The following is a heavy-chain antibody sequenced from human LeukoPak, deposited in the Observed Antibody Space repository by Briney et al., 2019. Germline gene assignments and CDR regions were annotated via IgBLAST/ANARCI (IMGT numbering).Heavy chain of an antibody. CDR3: ARGDYGLYFFDS. J-gene: IGHJ4*02. CDR1: GGSISRGGYY. V-gene: IGHV4-31*03. CDR2: FYYSRTT. Sequence: SETLSLTCTVSGGSISRGGYYWNWIRQHPREGLEWIGYFYYSRTTSYNPSLKSRATISVDTSNNQFSLTLSSVTAADTAVYYCARGDYGLYFFDSWGRGTLVTVSS. D-gene: IGHD4-17*01.